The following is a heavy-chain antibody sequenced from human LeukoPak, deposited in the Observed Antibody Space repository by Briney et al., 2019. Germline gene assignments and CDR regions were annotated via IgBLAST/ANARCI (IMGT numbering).Heavy chain of an antibody. D-gene: IGHD3-9*01. V-gene: IGHV3-30-3*01. CDR3: ARREVTRAYYDILTGYYSSYYYYGMDV. CDR1: GFTFSSYA. CDR2: ISYDGSNK. Sequence: PGGSLRLSCAASGFTFSSYAMHWVRQAPGKGLEGVAVISYDGSNKYFADSVKGRFTICRDNSKNTLYLQMNSLRAEDTAVYYCARREVTRAYYDILTGYYSSYYYYGMDVWGQGTTVTVSS. J-gene: IGHJ6*02.